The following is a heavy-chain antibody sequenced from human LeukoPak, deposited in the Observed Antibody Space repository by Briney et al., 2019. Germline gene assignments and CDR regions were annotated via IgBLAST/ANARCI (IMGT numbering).Heavy chain of an antibody. J-gene: IGHJ4*02. D-gene: IGHD4-17*01. Sequence: GRSLRLSCAASGFTFSSYAMHWVRQAPGKGLEWVAVISYDGSNKYYADSVKGRFTISRDNSKNTLYLQMNSLRAEDTAVYYCARGNYGEALGYWGQGTLVTASS. CDR3: ARGNYGEALGY. CDR1: GFTFSSYA. CDR2: ISYDGSNK. V-gene: IGHV3-30-3*01.